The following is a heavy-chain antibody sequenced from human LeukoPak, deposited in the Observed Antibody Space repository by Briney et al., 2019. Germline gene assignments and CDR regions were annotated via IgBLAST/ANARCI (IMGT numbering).Heavy chain of an antibody. V-gene: IGHV4-4*09. CDR2: IYTSGST. CDR3: ARQKCTSTSCLTKNAFDI. J-gene: IGHJ3*02. CDR1: GSISSYY. Sequence: SETLSLTCTVSGSISSYYWSWIRQPPGKGLEWIGYIYTSGSTNYNPSLKSRVTTSVDTSKNQFSLDLSSVTAADTAVYYCARQKCTSTSCLTKNAFDIWGQGTMVTVSS. D-gene: IGHD2-2*01.